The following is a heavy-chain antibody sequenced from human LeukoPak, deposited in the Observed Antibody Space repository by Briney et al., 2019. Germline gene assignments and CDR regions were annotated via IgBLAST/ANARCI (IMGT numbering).Heavy chain of an antibody. CDR2: ISGSGGST. J-gene: IGHJ4*02. CDR3: AKGAEYSSSPSDY. Sequence: GGSLRLSRAASGFTFSSYAMSWVRQAPGKGLEWVSAISGSGGSTYYADSVKGRFTISRDNSKNTLYLQMNSLRAEHTAVYYCAKGAEYSSSPSDYWGQGTLVTVSS. CDR1: GFTFSSYA. D-gene: IGHD6-6*01. V-gene: IGHV3-23*01.